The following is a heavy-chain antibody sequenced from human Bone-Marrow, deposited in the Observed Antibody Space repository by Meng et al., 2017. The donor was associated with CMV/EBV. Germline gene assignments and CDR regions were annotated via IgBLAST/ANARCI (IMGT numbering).Heavy chain of an antibody. CDR3: VRHIIVVPARGYGVDV. V-gene: IGHV4-38-2*01. CDR2: CDSGDT. Sequence: SETLSLTCHVSGHSISSDYFWGWVRQSPGTGLEWVGICDSGDTFYNPSLKSRVAISVDTSANQFSLTLRSVTAADTAVYYCVRHIIVVPARGYGVDVWGRGPTVTVSS. CDR1: GHSISSDYF. J-gene: IGHJ6*02. D-gene: IGHD2-2*01.